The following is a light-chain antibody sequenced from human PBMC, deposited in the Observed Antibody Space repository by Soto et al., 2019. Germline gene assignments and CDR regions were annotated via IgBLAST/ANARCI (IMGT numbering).Light chain of an antibody. Sequence: QSALTQPASVSGSPGQSITISCTGTSSDVGGYNYVSWYQHHPGKAPKLMIYEVSNRPSGVSNRFSGSKSANTASLTISGLQAEDEADYYCSSFTSRSTWVFGGGTKLTVL. V-gene: IGLV2-14*01. CDR3: SSFTSRSTWV. CDR2: EVS. CDR1: SSDVGGYNY. J-gene: IGLJ3*02.